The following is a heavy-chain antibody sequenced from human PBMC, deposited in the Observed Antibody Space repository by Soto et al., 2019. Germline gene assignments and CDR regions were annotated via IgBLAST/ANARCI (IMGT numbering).Heavy chain of an antibody. V-gene: IGHV1-46*01. CDR2: INPSGGST. CDR3: ARDWGEEVAKIRGYYGMDV. D-gene: IGHD5-12*01. Sequence: GASVKVSCKGSGYTFTSYYMHWVRQAPGQGLEWVGIINPSGGSTSYAQKFQGRVTMTRDTSTSTVYMELSSLRSEDTAVYYCARDWGEEVAKIRGYYGMDVWGQGTTVTVSS. J-gene: IGHJ6*02. CDR1: GYTFTSYY.